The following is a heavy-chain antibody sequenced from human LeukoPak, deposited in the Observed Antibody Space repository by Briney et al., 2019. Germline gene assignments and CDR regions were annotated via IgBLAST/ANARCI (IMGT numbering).Heavy chain of an antibody. CDR3: AGTYYYDSSGYYPAFDY. CDR1: GYTFTDYA. V-gene: IGHV1-3*01. Sequence: ASVKVSCKASGYTFTDYAMHWVRQAPGQRLEWMGWISADNGTTEYSQKFQGRVTITRDTSASTAYMDVSSLRSEDTAIYYCAGTYYYDSSGYYPAFDYWGQGTLVTVSS. D-gene: IGHD3-22*01. J-gene: IGHJ4*02. CDR2: ISADNGTT.